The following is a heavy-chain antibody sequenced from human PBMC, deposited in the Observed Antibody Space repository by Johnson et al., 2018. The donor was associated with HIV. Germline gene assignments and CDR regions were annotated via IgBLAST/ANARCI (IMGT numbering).Heavy chain of an antibody. Sequence: QMQLVESGGGVVQPGRSLRLSCAASGFTFSSYAMHWVRQAPGKGLEWVAVISYDGSNKYYADSVKGRFTISRDNSKNTLYLQMNSLRAEDTAVYYCAREWELLGSAIDIWGQGTMVTVSS. CDR1: GFTFSSYA. CDR2: ISYDGSNK. CDR3: AREWELLGSAIDI. D-gene: IGHD1-26*01. J-gene: IGHJ3*02. V-gene: IGHV3-30-3*01.